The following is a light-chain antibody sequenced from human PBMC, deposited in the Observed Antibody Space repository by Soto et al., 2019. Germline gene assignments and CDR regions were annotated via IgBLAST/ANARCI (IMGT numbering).Light chain of an antibody. J-gene: IGLJ2*01. CDR3: QSYDTNNHVV. Sequence: NFMLTQPHSVSESPGKTVTISCTRSSGSIASNYVQWYQQRPGSAPSPVIYEDKQRPSGVPDRFSGSIDSSSNSASLTISGLQTEDEADYFCQSYDTNNHVVFGGVTKLTVL. V-gene: IGLV6-57*04. CDR2: EDK. CDR1: SGSIASNY.